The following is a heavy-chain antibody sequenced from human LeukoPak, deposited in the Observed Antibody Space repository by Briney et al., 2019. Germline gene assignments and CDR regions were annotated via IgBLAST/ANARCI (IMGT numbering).Heavy chain of an antibody. CDR1: GFTFSSYG. J-gene: IGHJ3*02. CDR3: AKAMAVAFDAFDI. Sequence: PGGSLRLSCAASGFTFSSYGMHWVRQAPGKGLEWVAVISYDGSNKYYADSLKGRFTISRDNSKNTLYLQMNSLRAEDTAVYYCAKAMAVAFDAFDIWGQGTMVTVSS. D-gene: IGHD6-19*01. CDR2: ISYDGSNK. V-gene: IGHV3-30*18.